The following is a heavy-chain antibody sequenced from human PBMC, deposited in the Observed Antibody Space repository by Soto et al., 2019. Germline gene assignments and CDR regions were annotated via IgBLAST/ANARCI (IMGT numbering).Heavy chain of an antibody. CDR2: IAYDGSNQ. CDR1: GFTFSSYG. D-gene: IGHD5-18*01. CDR3: AKDIVGYTYGACDY. Sequence: QVQLVESGGAVVQPGKSLRLSCAASGFTFSSYGMYWVRQAPGKGLEWVAAIAYDGSNQYHADSVKGRLTISRDNSKNTLDLQMNSLRVEDTSVYYCAKDIVGYTYGACDYWGQGALVTVSS. J-gene: IGHJ4*02. V-gene: IGHV3-30*18.